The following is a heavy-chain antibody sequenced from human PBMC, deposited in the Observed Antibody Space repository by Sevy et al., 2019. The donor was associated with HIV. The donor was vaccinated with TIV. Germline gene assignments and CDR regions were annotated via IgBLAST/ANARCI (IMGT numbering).Heavy chain of an antibody. CDR3: TRWSGSQSIFDY. J-gene: IGHJ4*02. Sequence: GESLKISCTASGFIFGDYGMSWVRQAPGKGLEWIAFFKSKIHGGTTENAASVKGRFTISRDDSKNIVYLQMSNLKTEDTAVYYCTRWSGSQSIFDYWRQGTLVTVSS. V-gene: IGHV3-49*04. CDR1: GFIFGDYG. CDR2: FKSKIHGGTT. D-gene: IGHD1-26*01.